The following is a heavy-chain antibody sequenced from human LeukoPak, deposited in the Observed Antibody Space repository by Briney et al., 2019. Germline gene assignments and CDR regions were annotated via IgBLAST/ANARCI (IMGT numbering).Heavy chain of an antibody. J-gene: IGHJ4*02. CDR2: ISKNGGDT. D-gene: IGHD2-2*01. CDR3: ARVVGGGNFDY. V-gene: IGHV3-64*02. CDR1: GFTFSSYS. Sequence: GGSLRLSCAASGFTFSSYSIHWVRQAPGKGLEYVSAISKNGGDTYYADSVKGRFTISRDNSKNTLYLQMGSLRAEDMAVYYCARVVGGGNFDYWGQGTLVTVSS.